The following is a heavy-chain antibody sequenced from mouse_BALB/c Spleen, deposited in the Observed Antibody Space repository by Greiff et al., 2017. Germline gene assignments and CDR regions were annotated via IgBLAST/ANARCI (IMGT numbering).Heavy chain of an antibody. Sequence: VQLQQPGAELVMPGASVKMSCKASGYTFTDYWMHWVKQRPGQGLEWIGAIVTSDSYTSYNQKFKGKATLTVDESSSTAYMQLSSLTSEDSAVYYCERNARQGYDRNFDDWGAGTTVTVSS. CDR2: IVTSDSYT. D-gene: IGHD2-14*01. V-gene: IGHV1-69*01. J-gene: IGHJ1*01. CDR3: ERNARQGYDRNFDD. CDR1: GYTFTDYW.